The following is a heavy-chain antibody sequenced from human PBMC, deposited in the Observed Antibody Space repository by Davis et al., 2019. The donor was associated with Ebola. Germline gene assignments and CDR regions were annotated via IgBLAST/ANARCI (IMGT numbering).Heavy chain of an antibody. Sequence: GESLKISCAASGITCSCYAMSWVRQAPGKGLEWVSAISGSGGSTYYADSVKGRFTISRDNSKNTLYLQMNSLRAEDTAVYYCAKDRPLRLGELPSPGYFDYWGQGTLVTVSS. CDR2: ISGSGGST. CDR3: AKDRPLRLGELPSPGYFDY. D-gene: IGHD3-16*01. V-gene: IGHV3-23*01. CDR1: GITCSCYA. J-gene: IGHJ4*02.